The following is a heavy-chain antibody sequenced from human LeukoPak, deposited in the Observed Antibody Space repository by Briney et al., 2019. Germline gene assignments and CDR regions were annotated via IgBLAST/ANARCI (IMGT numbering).Heavy chain of an antibody. Sequence: GGSLRLSCAASGFTFGSYEMNWVRQAPGKGLEWVSFISSSGSSIYYADSVKGRFTISRDNAKNSLYLQMNSLRAEDTAVYYCARGVRHSDTSAYYYFDYWGQGTLVTVSS. J-gene: IGHJ4*02. D-gene: IGHD3-22*01. CDR2: ISSSGSSI. CDR3: ARGVRHSDTSAYYYFDY. V-gene: IGHV3-48*03. CDR1: GFTFGSYE.